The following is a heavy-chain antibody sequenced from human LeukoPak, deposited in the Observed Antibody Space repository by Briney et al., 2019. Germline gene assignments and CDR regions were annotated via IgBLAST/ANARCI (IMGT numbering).Heavy chain of an antibody. CDR3: ARDESYYDSSGYNY. Sequence: PWRSLRLSCAASGFTFSSYAMHWVRQAPGKGLEWVAVISYDGSNKYYADSVKGRFTISRDNSKNTLYLQMNSLRAEDTAVYYCARDESYYDSSGYNYWGQGTLVTVSS. D-gene: IGHD3-22*01. J-gene: IGHJ4*02. CDR1: GFTFSSYA. V-gene: IGHV3-30*04. CDR2: ISYDGSNK.